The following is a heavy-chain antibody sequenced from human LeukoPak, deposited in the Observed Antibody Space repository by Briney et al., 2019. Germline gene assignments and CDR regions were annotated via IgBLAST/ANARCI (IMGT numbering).Heavy chain of an antibody. CDR2: ISYDGSNK. CDR3: ARVFSDIFSADYFDY. CDR1: GFTFSSYA. V-gene: IGHV3-30-3*01. J-gene: IGHJ4*02. D-gene: IGHD3-9*01. Sequence: PGGSLRLSCAASGFTFSSYAMHWVRQAPGKGLEWVAVISYDGSNKYYADSVKGRFTISRDNSKNTLYLQMNSLRAEDTAVYYCARVFSDIFSADYFDYWGQGTLVTVSS.